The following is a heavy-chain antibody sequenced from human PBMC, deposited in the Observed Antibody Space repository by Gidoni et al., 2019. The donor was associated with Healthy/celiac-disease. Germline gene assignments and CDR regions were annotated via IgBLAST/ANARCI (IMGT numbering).Heavy chain of an antibody. CDR2: IWYDGSNK. V-gene: IGHV3-33*01. CDR1: GFTFSSYG. J-gene: IGHJ4*02. Sequence: QVQLVESGGGVVQPGRSLRPSCAASGFTFSSYGMDWVRQAPGKGLEWVAFIWYDGSNKYYADSVKGRFTISRDNSKNTLYLQMNSLRAEDTAVYYCARDLRVSSSSLGYWGQGTLVTVSS. D-gene: IGHD6-6*01. CDR3: ARDLRVSSSSLGY.